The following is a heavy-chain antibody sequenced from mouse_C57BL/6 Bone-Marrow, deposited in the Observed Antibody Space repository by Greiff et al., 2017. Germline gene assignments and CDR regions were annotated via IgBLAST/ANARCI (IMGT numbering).Heavy chain of an antibody. Sequence: VQLQQPGAELVKPGASVKMSCKASGYTFTSYWMNWVKQRPGQGLEWIGDIYPGDGSTNYNEKFKGKATLTVDKSSSTAYMQLSSLTSEDSAVYYCASEYDWGFDVWGTGTTVTVSS. D-gene: IGHD5-1*01. V-gene: IGHV1-55*01. CDR1: GYTFTSYW. CDR2: IYPGDGST. J-gene: IGHJ1*03. CDR3: ASEYDWGFDV.